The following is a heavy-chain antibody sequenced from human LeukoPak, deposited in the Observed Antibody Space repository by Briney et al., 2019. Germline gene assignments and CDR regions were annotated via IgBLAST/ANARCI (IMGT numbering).Heavy chain of an antibody. CDR3: AAADAAEYFQH. CDR2: IYYSGST. V-gene: IGHV4-30-4*01. CDR1: GGSISSGDYY. D-gene: IGHD2-15*01. Sequence: SQTLSLTCTVSGGSISSGDYYWSWIRQPPGKGLEWIGYIYYSGSTYYNPSLKSRVTISVDTSKNQFSLKLSSVTAADTAMYYCAAADAAEYFQHWGQGTLVTVSS. J-gene: IGHJ1*01.